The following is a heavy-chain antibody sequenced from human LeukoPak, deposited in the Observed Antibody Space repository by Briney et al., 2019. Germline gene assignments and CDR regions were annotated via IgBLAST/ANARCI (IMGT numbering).Heavy chain of an antibody. D-gene: IGHD3-9*01. CDR1: GYTLTELS. CDR2: FDPEDGET. Sequence: ASVKVSCKVSGYTLTELSMHWVRQAPGKGLEWMGGFDPEDGETIYAQKFQGRVTMTEDTSTDTAYMELSSLRSEDTAVYYCATDLAYYDIFEGDYWGQGTLVTVSS. V-gene: IGHV1-24*01. CDR3: ATDLAYYDIFEGDY. J-gene: IGHJ4*02.